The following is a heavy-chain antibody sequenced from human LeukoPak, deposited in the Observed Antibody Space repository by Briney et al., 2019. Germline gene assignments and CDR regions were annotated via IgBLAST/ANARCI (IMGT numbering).Heavy chain of an antibody. Sequence: SETLSLTCTVSGGSISSYYWSWIRQPPGKGLEWIGHIYGSGSTNYNPSLKSRVTISVDTSKNQFSLKLSSVTAADTAVYYCARGVNFRPNLFGVVIIPVSGFDYWGQGTLVTVSS. CDR1: GGSISSYY. CDR3: ARGVNFRPNLFGVVIIPVSGFDY. D-gene: IGHD3-3*01. V-gene: IGHV4-59*12. J-gene: IGHJ4*02. CDR2: IYGSGST.